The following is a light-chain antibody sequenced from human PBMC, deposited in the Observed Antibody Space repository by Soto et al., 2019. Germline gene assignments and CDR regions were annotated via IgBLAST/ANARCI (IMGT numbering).Light chain of an antibody. CDR2: DAS. J-gene: IGKJ4*01. Sequence: DIRMTQSPSSVSASVGDRVTITCRASRNIKTSLAWYQQRPGKGPALLIYDASTLQSGVPSRISGSGSGTEFTLTISRLQPEDFATFYCQQISSFPPTFGGGTKVAI. V-gene: IGKV1-12*01. CDR3: QQISSFPPT. CDR1: RNIKTS.